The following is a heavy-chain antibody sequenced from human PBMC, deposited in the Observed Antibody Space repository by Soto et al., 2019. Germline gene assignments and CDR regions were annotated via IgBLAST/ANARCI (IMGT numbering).Heavy chain of an antibody. D-gene: IGHD3-9*01. CDR3: AKDRRYFDWLASLEH. V-gene: IGHV3-30*18. CDR1: GFAFSTYG. Sequence: QVQLVESGGGVVEPGTSLRLSCADSGFAFSTYGMHWVRQAPGKGLEWVAVISYDGIQKYYADSVKGRFTISRDNSKNTLYLQMNSLRPEDTAVYYCAKDRRYFDWLASLEHWGQGTLVTVSS. CDR2: ISYDGIQK. J-gene: IGHJ4*02.